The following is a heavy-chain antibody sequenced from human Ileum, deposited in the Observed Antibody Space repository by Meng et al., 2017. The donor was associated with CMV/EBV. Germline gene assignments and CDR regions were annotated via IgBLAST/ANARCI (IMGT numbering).Heavy chain of an antibody. J-gene: IGHJ4*02. V-gene: IGHV4-34*01. CDR3: ASGVAYYDFWSGYYRGVGFDY. Sequence: GSLRLSCGVFGESLSGYYWTWIRQPPGKGLEWIGEISHRGVTNYMPSLKSRVTMSLDTSKNQLSLTLTSVTAADTAVYYCASGVAYYDFWSGYYRGVGFDYWGQGTLVTVSS. CDR2: ISHRGVT. CDR1: GESLSGYY. D-gene: IGHD3-3*01.